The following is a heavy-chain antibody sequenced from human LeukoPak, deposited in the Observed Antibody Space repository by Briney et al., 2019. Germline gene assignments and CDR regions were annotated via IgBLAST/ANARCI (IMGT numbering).Heavy chain of an antibody. V-gene: IGHV3-23*01. CDR3: ARDGYGDSTGAFDV. D-gene: IGHD4-17*01. Sequence: GGSLRLSCAASGFTFSSYGMSWVRQAPGKGLEWVSAISGSGGSTYYADSVKGRFTISRDNSKNTLYLQMNSLRADDTAVYYCARDGYGDSTGAFDVWGQGTMVTVSS. J-gene: IGHJ3*01. CDR2: ISGSGGST. CDR1: GFTFSSYG.